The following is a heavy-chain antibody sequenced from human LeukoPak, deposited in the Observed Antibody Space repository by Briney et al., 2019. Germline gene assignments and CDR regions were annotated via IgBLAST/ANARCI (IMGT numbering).Heavy chain of an antibody. CDR3: ARDPPPTGDGYFDY. CDR1: GYTFTGYY. Sequence: ASVKVSCKASGYTFTGYYMHWVRQAPGQGLEWMGWINPNSGGTNYAQKFQGRVTMTRDTSISTAYMELSRLRSDDTAVYFCARDPPPTGDGYFDYWGQGTLVTVSS. CDR2: INPNSGGT. D-gene: IGHD7-27*01. J-gene: IGHJ4*02. V-gene: IGHV1-2*02.